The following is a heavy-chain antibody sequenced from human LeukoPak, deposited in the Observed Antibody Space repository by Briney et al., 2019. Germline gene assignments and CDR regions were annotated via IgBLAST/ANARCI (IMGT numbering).Heavy chain of an antibody. J-gene: IGHJ6*03. Sequence: GGSLRLSCAASGFTFSSYAMHWVRQAPGKGLEWVAVISYDGSNKYYADSVKGRFTISRDNSKNTLYLQMNSLRAEDTAVYYCARTVKKASYYYHYMDVWGKGTTVTVSS. CDR3: ARTVKKASYYYHYMDV. CDR1: GFTFSSYA. V-gene: IGHV3-30*04. D-gene: IGHD4-17*01. CDR2: ISYDGSNK.